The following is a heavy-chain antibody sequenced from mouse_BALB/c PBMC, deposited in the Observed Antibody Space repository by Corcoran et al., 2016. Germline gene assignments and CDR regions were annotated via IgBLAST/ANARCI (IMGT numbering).Heavy chain of an antibody. Sequence: EVKLLESGGGLVQPGGSLKLSCASSGFDFSRYWMSWVRQAPGKGLEWIGEINPDSSTINYTPSLKDKFIISRDNAKNTLYLQMSKVRSEDTALYYCARPGYYGNYRYFDVWGAGTTVTVSS. CDR2: INPDSSTI. CDR3: ARPGYYGNYRYFDV. CDR1: GFDFSRYW. J-gene: IGHJ1*01. D-gene: IGHD2-1*01. V-gene: IGHV4-1*02.